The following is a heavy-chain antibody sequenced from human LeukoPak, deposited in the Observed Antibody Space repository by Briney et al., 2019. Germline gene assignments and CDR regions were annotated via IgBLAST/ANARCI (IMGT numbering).Heavy chain of an antibody. V-gene: IGHV3-33*08. CDR3: ARRVVAATTPQFDY. Sequence: PGGSLRLSCAASGFTFSSYGMHWFRQAPGKGLEWVAVIWYGGSNKYYADSVKGRFTISRDNAKNSLYLQMNSLRAEDTAVYYCARRVVAATTPQFDYWGQGTLVTVSS. CDR2: IWYGGSNK. CDR1: GFTFSSYG. J-gene: IGHJ4*02. D-gene: IGHD2-15*01.